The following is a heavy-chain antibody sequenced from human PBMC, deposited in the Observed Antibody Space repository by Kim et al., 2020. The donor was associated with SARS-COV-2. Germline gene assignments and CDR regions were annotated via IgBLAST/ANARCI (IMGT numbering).Heavy chain of an antibody. J-gene: IGHJ3*02. CDR3: AKVGGYTYGHDAFDI. V-gene: IGHV3-72*01. D-gene: IGHD6-25*01. Sequence: ATSVKGRFTISRDDSKNSMFLQMSSLKAEDTAVYSCAKVGGYTYGHDAFDIWGQGTMVTVSS.